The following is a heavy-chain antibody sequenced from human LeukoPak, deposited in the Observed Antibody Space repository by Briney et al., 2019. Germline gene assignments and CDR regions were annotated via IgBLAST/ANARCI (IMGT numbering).Heavy chain of an antibody. CDR1: GGSISSYY. D-gene: IGHD2-8*01. J-gene: IGHJ4*02. V-gene: IGHV4-59*01. CDR2: IYYSGST. Sequence: SETLSLTCTVSGGSISSYYWSWIRQPPGKGLEWIGYIYYSGSTNYNPSLKSRVTISVDTSRNQFSLKLSSVTAADTAVYYCARAPNPDFFDGWGQGTLVTVSS. CDR3: ARAPNPDFFDG.